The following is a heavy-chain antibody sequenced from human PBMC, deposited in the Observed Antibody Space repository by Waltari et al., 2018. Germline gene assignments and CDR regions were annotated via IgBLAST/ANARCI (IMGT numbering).Heavy chain of an antibody. CDR3: ARDAIAVAGSFDY. J-gene: IGHJ4*02. CDR1: GGSISSGSYY. D-gene: IGHD6-19*01. Sequence: QVQLQESGPGLVKPSQTLSLTCTVSGGSISSGSYYWSWIRQPAGKGLEWIGYIYTSGSTNCNPSLKSRVTISVDTSKNQFSLKLSSVTAADTAVYYCARDAIAVAGSFDYWGQGTLVTVSS. CDR2: IYTSGST. V-gene: IGHV4-61*09.